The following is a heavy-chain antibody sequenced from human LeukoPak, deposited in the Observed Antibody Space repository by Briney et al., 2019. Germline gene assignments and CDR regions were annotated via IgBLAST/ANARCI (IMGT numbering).Heavy chain of an antibody. CDR1: GFTFGTSA. CDR3: ARGPRYCSSTSCYFVGHYYYGMDV. V-gene: IGHV4-34*01. CDR2: INHSGST. D-gene: IGHD2-2*01. Sequence: GSLRLSCAASGFTFGTSAMSWIRQPPGKGLEWIGEINHSGSTNYNPSLKSRVTISVDTSKNQFSLKLSSVTAADTAVYYCARGPRYCSSTSCYFVGHYYYGMDVWGQGTTVTVSS. J-gene: IGHJ6*02.